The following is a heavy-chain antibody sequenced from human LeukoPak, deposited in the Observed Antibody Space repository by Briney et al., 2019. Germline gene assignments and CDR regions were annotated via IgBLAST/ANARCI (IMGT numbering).Heavy chain of an antibody. CDR3: ARAKGSVAGPYDAFDI. CDR1: GYTFTGYY. Sequence: GASVKVSCKASGYTFTGYYMHWVRQAPGQGLEWMGWINPNSGGTNYAQKFQGRVTMTRDTSTSTAYMELSRLRSDDTAVYYCARAKGSVAGPYDAFDIWGQGTMVTVSS. D-gene: IGHD6-13*01. V-gene: IGHV1-2*02. J-gene: IGHJ3*02. CDR2: INPNSGGT.